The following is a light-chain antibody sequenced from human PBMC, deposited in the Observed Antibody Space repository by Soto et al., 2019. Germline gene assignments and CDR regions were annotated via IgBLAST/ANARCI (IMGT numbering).Light chain of an antibody. CDR1: SSDVGGYNC. CDR2: DVT. J-gene: IGLJ1*01. CDR3: CSHSASYTFV. V-gene: IGLV2-11*01. Sequence: QSVLTPPRSVSGSPGQSGTISCTGTSSDVGGYNCVSWYQQHPGKAPQLIIYDVTQRPSGVPDRFSGSKSGNTASLSISGLQAEDEADYYCCSHSASYTFVFGTGTKVTVL.